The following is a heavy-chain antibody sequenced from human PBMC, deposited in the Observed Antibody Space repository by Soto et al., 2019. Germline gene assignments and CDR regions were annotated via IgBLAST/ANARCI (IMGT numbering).Heavy chain of an antibody. CDR1: GYTFTGYY. CDR2: INPSTGGT. CDR3: ASDLGGLGDPFDN. V-gene: IGHV1-2*02. J-gene: IGHJ4*02. D-gene: IGHD3-16*01. Sequence: QVHLVQSGAEVKKAGASVKVCCKASGYTFTGYYIHWVRQAPGQGVEWVWWINPSTGGTSYTQKFQGIVTVTRDTHISTFYMELTRLRSNDTAVYYCASDLGGLGDPFDNWGQGTRVTVFS.